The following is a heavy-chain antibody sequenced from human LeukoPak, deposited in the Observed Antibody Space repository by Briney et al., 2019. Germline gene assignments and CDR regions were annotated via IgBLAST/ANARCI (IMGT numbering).Heavy chain of an antibody. CDR3: ARHSIVVVTAGAFDI. CDR2: IYYSGST. V-gene: IGHV4-30-4*01. J-gene: IGHJ3*02. CDR1: GGSISSGDYY. Sequence: PSETLSLTCTVSGGSISSGDYYWSWIRQPPGKGLEWIGYIYYSGSTYYNPSLKSRVTISVDTSKNQFSLKLSSVTAADTAVYYCARHSIVVVTAGAFDIWGQGTMVTVSS. D-gene: IGHD2-21*02.